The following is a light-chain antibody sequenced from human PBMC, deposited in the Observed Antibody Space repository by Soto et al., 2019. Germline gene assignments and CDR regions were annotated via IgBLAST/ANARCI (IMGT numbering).Light chain of an antibody. J-gene: IGLJ2*01. CDR3: SSYAGSNNVV. CDR1: SSDVGGYNY. CDR2: EVS. Sequence: QSALTQPPSASGSPGQSVTISCTGTSSDVGGYNYVSWSQQHPGKAPTLMIYEVSKRPSGVPDRFSGSKSGNTASVTDSGLQAEDEADYYCSSYAGSNNVVFGGGTKLTVL. V-gene: IGLV2-8*01.